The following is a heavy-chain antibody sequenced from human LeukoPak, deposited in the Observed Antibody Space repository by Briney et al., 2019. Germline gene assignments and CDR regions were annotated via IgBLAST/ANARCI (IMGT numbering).Heavy chain of an antibody. V-gene: IGHV1-8*01. Sequence: ASVKVSCKASGYTFTSYDINWVRQATGQGLEWMGWMNPNSGNTGYAQKFQGRVTMTRNTSISTAYMELSSLRSEDTAVYYCARGRTAMASFDCWGQGTLVTVSS. D-gene: IGHD5-18*01. CDR2: MNPNSGNT. J-gene: IGHJ4*02. CDR1: GYTFTSYD. CDR3: ARGRTAMASFDC.